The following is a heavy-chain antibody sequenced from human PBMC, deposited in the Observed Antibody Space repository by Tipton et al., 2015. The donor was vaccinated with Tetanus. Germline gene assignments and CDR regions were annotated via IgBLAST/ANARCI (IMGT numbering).Heavy chain of an antibody. CDR3: ARARGVAVAGGDY. Sequence: SLRLSCAASGFTVSSNYMNWVRQAPGKGLEWVSVIYSGGSTYYADSVKGRFTISRDNSKNTLYLQMNSLRAEDTAVYYRARARGVAVAGGDYWGQGTLVTVSS. CDR1: GFTVSSNY. D-gene: IGHD6-19*01. V-gene: IGHV3-66*01. CDR2: IYSGGST. J-gene: IGHJ4*02.